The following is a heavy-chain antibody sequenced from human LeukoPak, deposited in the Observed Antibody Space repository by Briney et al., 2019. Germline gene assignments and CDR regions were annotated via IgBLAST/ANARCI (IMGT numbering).Heavy chain of an antibody. CDR1: GGSFSGYY. CDR3: ARGRGEGDSSGYLPFDY. D-gene: IGHD3-22*01. J-gene: IGHJ4*02. Sequence: PSETLSLTCAVYGGSFSGYYWSWIRQPPGKGLEWIGEINHSGSTNYNPSLKRRVTISVDTSKNQFSLKLSSVTAADTAVYYCARGRGEGDSSGYLPFDYWGQGTLVTVSS. CDR2: INHSGST. V-gene: IGHV4-34*01.